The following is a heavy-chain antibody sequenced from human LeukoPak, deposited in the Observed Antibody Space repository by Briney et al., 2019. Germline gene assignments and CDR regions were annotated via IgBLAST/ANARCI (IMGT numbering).Heavy chain of an antibody. V-gene: IGHV1-8*03. D-gene: IGHD3-22*01. CDR3: AREDYYDSGSNDY. J-gene: IGHJ4*02. Sequence: ASVKVSCKASGYTFTTYDITWVRQATGQGLEWMGWMNPNSGNTAYAQKFQGRVTITRNTSISTAYMELSSLRSEDTAVYYCAREDYYDSGSNDYWGQGTQVTVSS. CDR1: GYTFTTYD. CDR2: MNPNSGNT.